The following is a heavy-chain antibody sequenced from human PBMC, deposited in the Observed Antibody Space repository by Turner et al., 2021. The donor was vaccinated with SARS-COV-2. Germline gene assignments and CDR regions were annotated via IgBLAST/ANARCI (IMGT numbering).Heavy chain of an antibody. CDR2: IFYSGST. V-gene: IGHV4-59*08. J-gene: IGHJ4*02. CDR1: GGPISSYY. D-gene: IGHD3-22*01. Sequence: QVQLQESGPGLVKPSETLSLTCTVSGGPISSYYWSWIRQPPGKGLEWIGYIFYSGSTNYKPSLKSRVTISVDTSKNQFSLKLSSVTAADTAVYYCARHPFLGVVADYYFDYWGQGTLVTVSS. CDR3: ARHPFLGVVADYYFDY.